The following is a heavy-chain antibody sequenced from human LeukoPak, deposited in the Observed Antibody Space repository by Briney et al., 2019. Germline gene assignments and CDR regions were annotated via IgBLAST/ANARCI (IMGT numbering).Heavy chain of an antibody. D-gene: IGHD2-21*01. V-gene: IGHV1-69*04. CDR3: ARGRLGEGYFDY. J-gene: IGHJ4*02. CDR1: GGTFSSYA. Sequence: SVKVSCKASGGTFSSYAISWLRQAPGQGLEWMGRIIPILGIANYAQKFQGRVTITADKSTSTAYMELSSLRSEDTAVYYCARGRLGEGYFDYWGQGTLVTVSS. CDR2: IIPILGIA.